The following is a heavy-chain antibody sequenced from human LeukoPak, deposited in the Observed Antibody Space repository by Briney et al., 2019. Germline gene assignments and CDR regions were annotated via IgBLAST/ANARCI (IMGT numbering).Heavy chain of an antibody. CDR2: IYYSGTT. J-gene: IGHJ4*02. V-gene: IGHV4-39*07. Sequence: PSETLSLTCTVSGGSISSSSYYWGWLRQPPGKGLEWIGSIYYSGTTYYNPSFRSRVTISVDTSKNQFSLRLSSVTAADTAVYFCASDRGSVSAPAAIYFDYWRQGTLVTVSS. D-gene: IGHD2-2*02. CDR3: ASDRGSVSAPAAIYFDY. CDR1: GGSISSSSYY.